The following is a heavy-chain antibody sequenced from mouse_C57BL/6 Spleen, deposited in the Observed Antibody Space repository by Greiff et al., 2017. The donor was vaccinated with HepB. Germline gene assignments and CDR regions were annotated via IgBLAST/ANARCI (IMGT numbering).Heavy chain of an antibody. D-gene: IGHD2-3*01. V-gene: IGHV1-82*01. CDR1: GYAFSSSW. CDR2: IYPGDGDT. J-gene: IGHJ3*01. Sequence: QVQLKQSGPELVKPGASVKISCKASGYAFSSSWMNWVKQRPGKGLEWIGRIYPGDGDTNYNGKFKGKATLTADKSSSTAYMQLSSLTSEDSAVYFCARGDGPWFAYWGQGTLVTVSA. CDR3: ARGDGPWFAY.